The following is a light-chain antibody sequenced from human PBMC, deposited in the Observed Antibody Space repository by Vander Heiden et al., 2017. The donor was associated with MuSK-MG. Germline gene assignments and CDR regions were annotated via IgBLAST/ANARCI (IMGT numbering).Light chain of an antibody. V-gene: IGKV1-39*01. CDR1: QSISSY. CDR3: QQSDSTPLT. CDR2: AAS. J-gene: IGKJ4*01. Sequence: DIHITQSPSSLSASVGDRVTITCRASQSISSYLNWYQQKPGKAPKLLIYAASSLQSGAPSRFSGSGSGTDFTLTISSLQPEDFATYYCQQSDSTPLTFGGGTKVEIK.